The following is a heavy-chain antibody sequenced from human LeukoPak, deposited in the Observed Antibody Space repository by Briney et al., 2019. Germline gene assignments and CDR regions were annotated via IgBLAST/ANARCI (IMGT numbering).Heavy chain of an antibody. CDR1: GGPISSGDYY. CDR2: IYYSGST. CDR3: ARWDNPYFDY. D-gene: IGHD1-14*01. Sequence: SETLSLTCTVSGGPISSGDYYWSWIRQPPGKGLEWIGYIYYSGSTYYNPSLKSRVTISVDTSKNQFSLKLSSVTAADTAVYYCARWDNPYFDYWGQGTLVTVSS. J-gene: IGHJ4*02. V-gene: IGHV4-30-4*01.